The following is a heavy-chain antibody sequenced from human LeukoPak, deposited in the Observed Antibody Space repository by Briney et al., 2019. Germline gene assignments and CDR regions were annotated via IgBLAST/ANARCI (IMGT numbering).Heavy chain of an antibody. CDR1: GYTFTSYG. Sequence: ASVKVSCKASGYTFTSYGISWVRQAPGQGLEWMGWISAYKGNTNYAQKLQGRVTMTTDTSTSTAYMELRSLRSDDTAVYYCARVSSSSWRRTRLFDYWGQGTLVTVSS. CDR3: ARVSSSSWRRTRLFDY. J-gene: IGHJ4*02. D-gene: IGHD6-13*01. CDR2: ISAYKGNT. V-gene: IGHV1-18*01.